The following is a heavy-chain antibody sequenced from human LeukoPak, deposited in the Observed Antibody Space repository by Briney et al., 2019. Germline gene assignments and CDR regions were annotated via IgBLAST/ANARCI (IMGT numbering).Heavy chain of an antibody. D-gene: IGHD3-10*01. Sequence: PGGSLRLSCAASGFTFSSYAMHWVRQAPGKGLEWVAVISYDGSNKYYADSVKGRFTISRDNSKNTLYLQMNSLRAEDTAVYYCARDGPPQTKTMVRGSTRLGPYYGMDVWGQGTTVTVSS. CDR1: GFTFSSYA. V-gene: IGHV3-30-3*01. CDR2: ISYDGSNK. CDR3: ARDGPPQTKTMVRGSTRLGPYYGMDV. J-gene: IGHJ6*02.